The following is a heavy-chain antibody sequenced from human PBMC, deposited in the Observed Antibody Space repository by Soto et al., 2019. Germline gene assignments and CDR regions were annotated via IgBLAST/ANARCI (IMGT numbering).Heavy chain of an antibody. CDR3: VKGGGTTYYYYYGMDV. CDR1: GFTFSSYA. V-gene: IGHV3-64D*08. D-gene: IGHD3-16*01. CDR2: ISSNGGST. Sequence: GGSLRLSCSASGFTFSSYAMHWVRQAPGKGLEYVSAISSNGGSTYYADSVKGRFTISRDNSKNTLYLQMSSLRAEETAVYYCVKGGGTTYYYYYGMDVWGQGTTVTVSS. J-gene: IGHJ6*02.